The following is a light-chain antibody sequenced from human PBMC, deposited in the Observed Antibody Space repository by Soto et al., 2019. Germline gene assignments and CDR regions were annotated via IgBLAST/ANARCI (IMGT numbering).Light chain of an antibody. J-gene: IGLJ2*01. V-gene: IGLV2-14*01. CDR2: EVS. CDR3: SSYTSSSTLGV. Sequence: QSVLTQPASVSGSPGQSITISCTGTSSDVGGYNYVSWYQQHPGKAPKLMIYEVSNRPSGVSNRFSGSKSGNTASLTISGLQAEDEADYYSSSYTSSSTLGVFGGGTKLTVL. CDR1: SSDVGGYNY.